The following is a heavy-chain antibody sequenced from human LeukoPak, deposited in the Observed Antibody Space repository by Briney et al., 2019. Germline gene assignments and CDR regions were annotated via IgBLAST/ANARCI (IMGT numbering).Heavy chain of an antibody. D-gene: IGHD2-2*02. V-gene: IGHV4-39*07. CDR1: GGSISSSPCH. J-gene: IGHJ6*03. Sequence: PSETLSLTCTVSGGSISSSPCHWGWIRQSSEKGLEWFGTICYGGDTYYNPSFKSRVTISVDTSKNQFSLKLSSVTAADTAVYYCARTGYCSSASCYTASRPYYYYYMDVWGKGTTVTVSS. CDR2: ICYGGDT. CDR3: ARTGYCSSASCYTASRPYYYYYMDV.